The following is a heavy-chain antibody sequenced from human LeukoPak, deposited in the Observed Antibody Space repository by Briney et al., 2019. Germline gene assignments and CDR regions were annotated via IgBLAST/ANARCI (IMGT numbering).Heavy chain of an antibody. CDR3: AKRQAEYYYDSSGYLYYFDY. CDR2: ISRSGGST. Sequence: GGTLRLSCAASGFTFSSYGMSWVRQAPGKGLEWVSSISRSGGSTHYADSVKGRFTISRDNSKNMLSLQMNSLRAEDTAVYYCAKRQAEYYYDSSGYLYYFDYWGQGTLVTVSS. D-gene: IGHD3-22*01. CDR1: GFTFSSYG. J-gene: IGHJ4*02. V-gene: IGHV3-23*01.